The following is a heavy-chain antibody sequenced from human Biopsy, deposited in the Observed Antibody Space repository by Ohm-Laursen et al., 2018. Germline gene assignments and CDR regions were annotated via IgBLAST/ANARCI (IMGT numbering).Heavy chain of an antibody. J-gene: IGHJ5*02. V-gene: IGHV3-23*01. CDR1: GFSVNDNY. Sequence: SLRLSCAASGFSVNDNYMSWVRQAPGKGLEWVSVLSGSGGTTYYADSVKGRFTISRDNSKNTLYLQMNSVRADDTAIYYCAKGGSITIFGVVINNCFDPWGQGTRVTVSS. CDR3: AKGGSITIFGVVINNCFDP. D-gene: IGHD3-3*01. CDR2: LSGSGGTT.